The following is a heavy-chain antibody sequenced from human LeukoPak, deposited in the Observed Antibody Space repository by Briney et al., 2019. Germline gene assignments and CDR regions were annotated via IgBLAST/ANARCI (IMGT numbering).Heavy chain of an antibody. CDR3: AKSTYYYDTFVNAFDF. CDR2: IYYGGST. Sequence: PSETLSLTCAVFGGSFSGYFWSWIRQPPGKGLEWIGSIYYGGSTSYNASLRSRVTTSVDTSKNQFSLKLSSVTAADTAVYYCAKSTYYYDTFVNAFDFWGQGTVVTVSS. J-gene: IGHJ3*01. V-gene: IGHV4-34*01. D-gene: IGHD3-22*01. CDR1: GGSFSGYF.